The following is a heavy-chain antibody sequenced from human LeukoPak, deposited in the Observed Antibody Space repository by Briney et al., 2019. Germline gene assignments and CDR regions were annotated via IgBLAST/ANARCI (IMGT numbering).Heavy chain of an antibody. CDR3: ARGTYYYDSSGYLFDY. CDR1: GFTFSNAW. J-gene: IGHJ4*02. V-gene: IGHV3-15*01. Sequence: PGGSLRLSCAASGFTFSNAWMSWVRQAPGKGLEWVGRIKSKTDGGTTDYAAPVKGRFTISRDNSKNTLYLQMNSLRAEDTAVYYCARGTYYYDSSGYLFDYWGQGTLVTVSS. CDR2: IKSKTDGGTT. D-gene: IGHD3-22*01.